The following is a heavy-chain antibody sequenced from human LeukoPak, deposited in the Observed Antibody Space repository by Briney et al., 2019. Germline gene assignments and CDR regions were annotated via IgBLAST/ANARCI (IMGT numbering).Heavy chain of an antibody. D-gene: IGHD2-2*01. CDR1: GFTFSSYA. J-gene: IGHJ4*02. Sequence: GASLRLSCAASGFTFSSYAMSWVRQAPGKGLEWVSAISGSGGSTYYADSVKGRFTISRDNPKNTLYLQMNSLRAEDTAVYYCAKDSVVVPAAMVYWGQGTLVTVSS. CDR3: AKDSVVVPAAMVY. CDR2: ISGSGGST. V-gene: IGHV3-23*01.